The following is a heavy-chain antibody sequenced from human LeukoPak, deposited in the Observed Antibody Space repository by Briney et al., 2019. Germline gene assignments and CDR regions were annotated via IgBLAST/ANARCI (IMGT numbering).Heavy chain of an antibody. CDR3: ARVGGQNYYYYGMDV. Sequence: SETLSLTCTVSGGSIRNYYWSWIRQPPGKGLEWIGYIYYSGSTNYSPSLKSRVTISVDTSKNQFSLKLSSVTAADTAVYYCARVGGQNYYYYGMDVWGQGTTVTVSS. V-gene: IGHV4-59*01. D-gene: IGHD3-10*01. CDR1: GGSIRNYY. J-gene: IGHJ6*02. CDR2: IYYSGST.